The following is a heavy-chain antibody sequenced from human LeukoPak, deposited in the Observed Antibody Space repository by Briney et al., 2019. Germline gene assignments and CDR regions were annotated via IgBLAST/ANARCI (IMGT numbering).Heavy chain of an antibody. CDR2: ISYDGTNK. V-gene: IGHV3-33*08. D-gene: IGHD3-3*01. J-gene: IGHJ4*02. CDR1: GFDFRRFS. CDR3: ASEIWIFDY. Sequence: PGRSLRLSCAASGFDFRRFSMQWVRQAPGKGLKWVAIISYDGTNKYYADSVKGRFSISRDNSKNSVDLQMNSLRVEDTAVYYCASEIWIFDYWGQGALVTVSS.